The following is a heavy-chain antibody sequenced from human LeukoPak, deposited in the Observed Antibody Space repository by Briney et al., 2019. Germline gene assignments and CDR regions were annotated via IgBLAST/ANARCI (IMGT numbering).Heavy chain of an antibody. D-gene: IGHD1-7*01. CDR1: GYSFTSYW. V-gene: IGHV5-51*01. Sequence: GESLKISCKGSGYSFTSYWIGWVRQMPGKGLEWMGIIYPGDSDTRYSPSFQGQVTISADKSIDTAYLQWSSLKASDSAMYYCARLSLILAGTFDYWGQGTLVTVSS. J-gene: IGHJ4*02. CDR2: IYPGDSDT. CDR3: ARLSLILAGTFDY.